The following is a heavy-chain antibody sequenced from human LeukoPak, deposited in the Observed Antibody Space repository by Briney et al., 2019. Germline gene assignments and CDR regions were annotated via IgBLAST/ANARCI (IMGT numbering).Heavy chain of an antibody. J-gene: IGHJ4*02. CDR1: GFTFSGYE. Sequence: GGSLRLSCAASGFTFSGYETNWVRQAPGKGLEWVSYISSGGSTIYYADSVKGRFTISRDNAKNSLFLQMNSLRGEDTAVYYCARNVWGSYRAIDYWGQGTLVTVSS. V-gene: IGHV3-48*03. CDR3: ARNVWGSYRAIDY. CDR2: ISSGGSTI. D-gene: IGHD3-16*02.